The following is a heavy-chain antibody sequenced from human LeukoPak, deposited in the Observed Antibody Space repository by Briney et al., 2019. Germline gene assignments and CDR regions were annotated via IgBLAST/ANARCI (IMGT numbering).Heavy chain of an antibody. J-gene: IGHJ4*02. CDR1: GFNFNNYA. V-gene: IGHV3-23*01. D-gene: IGHD1-1*01. CDR2: INDDGTKT. CDR3: GKDWKVES. Sequence: GGSLRLSCATSGFNFNNYALTWVRQAAGKGLEWVSAINDDGTKTYYAQSVKGRFTISRDNSENTVYLQMNSLRGEDTVLYYCGKDWKVESWGQGTLVTVSS.